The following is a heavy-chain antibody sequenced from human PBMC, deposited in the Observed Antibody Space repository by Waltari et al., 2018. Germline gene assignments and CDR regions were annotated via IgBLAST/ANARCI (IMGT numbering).Heavy chain of an antibody. CDR2: TNHSGRT. CDR1: GGSFSGYY. V-gene: IGHV4-34*01. Sequence: QVQLQQWGAGLLKPSETLSLTCTVYGGSFSGYYWSWIRQPPGKGLEWIGETNHSGRTNYNPCLKSRVTISVDTYKNQFSLKLSSVTAADTAVYYCARAVPRGSTRKYYMDVWGKGTTVTVSS. J-gene: IGHJ6*03. CDR3: ARAVPRGSTRKYYMDV. D-gene: IGHD2-2*01.